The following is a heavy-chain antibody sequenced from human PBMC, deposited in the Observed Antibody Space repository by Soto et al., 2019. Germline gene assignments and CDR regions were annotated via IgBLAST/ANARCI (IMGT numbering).Heavy chain of an antibody. Sequence: QVQLVESGGGVVQPGRSLRLSCAASGFTFSSYAMHWVRQAPGKGLEWVAVISYDGSNKYYADSVKGRFTISRDNSKNTLYLQMNSLRAEDTAVYYCAAVGGATLRLCWGQGTLVTVSS. CDR3: AAVGGATLRLC. V-gene: IGHV3-30-3*01. D-gene: IGHD1-26*01. CDR2: ISYDGSNK. CDR1: GFTFSSYA. J-gene: IGHJ4*02.